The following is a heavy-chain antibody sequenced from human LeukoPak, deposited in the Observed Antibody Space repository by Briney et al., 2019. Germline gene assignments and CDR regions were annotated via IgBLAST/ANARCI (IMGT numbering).Heavy chain of an antibody. J-gene: IGHJ6*03. CDR2: IKQDGSEK. Sequence: GGSLRLSCAASGFTFSSYWMSWVRQAPGKGLEWVANIKQDGSEKYYVDSVKGRFTISRDNAKNSLYLQMNSLRAEDTAVYYCARARITMVRGRGYYYYYMDVWGKGTTVTVSS. CDR1: GFTFSSYW. D-gene: IGHD3-10*01. CDR3: ARARITMVRGRGYYYYYMDV. V-gene: IGHV3-7*01.